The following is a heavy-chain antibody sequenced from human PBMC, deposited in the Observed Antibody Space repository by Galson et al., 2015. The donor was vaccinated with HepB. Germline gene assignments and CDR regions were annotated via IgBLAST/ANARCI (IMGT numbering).Heavy chain of an antibody. Sequence: SVKVSCKASGYTFTTYYMHWVRQAPGQGLEWMGIINPRSGSTSYAQRFQGRVTMTRDTSTSTVYMDLSSLGSEDTAVYYCARGTYFYDRRGSQAVAFDIWGQGALVTVSS. CDR2: INPRSGST. J-gene: IGHJ4*02. D-gene: IGHD3-22*01. CDR3: ARGTYFYDRRGSQAVAFDI. V-gene: IGHV1-46*01. CDR1: GYTFTTYY.